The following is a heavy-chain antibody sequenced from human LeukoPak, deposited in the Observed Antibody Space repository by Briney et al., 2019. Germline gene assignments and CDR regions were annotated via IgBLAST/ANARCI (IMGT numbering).Heavy chain of an antibody. CDR2: ISGSSSTI. V-gene: IGHV3-48*02. J-gene: IGHJ4*02. Sequence: PGGSLRLSCAASGFTFNSYSINWVRQAPGKGLEWVSYISGSSSTIYYADSVKGRFTIFRDNAKNSLYLQMNSLRDEDTAVYYCARRRDAYNVFDYWGQGTLVTVSS. CDR1: GFTFNSYS. CDR3: ARRRDAYNVFDY. D-gene: IGHD5-24*01.